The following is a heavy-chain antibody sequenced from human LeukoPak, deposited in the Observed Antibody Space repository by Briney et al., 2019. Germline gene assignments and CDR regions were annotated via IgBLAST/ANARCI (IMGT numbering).Heavy chain of an antibody. D-gene: IGHD3-10*01. CDR2: IKQDGSEK. CDR1: GFTFSSYW. Sequence: GGSLRLSCAASGFTFSSYWMTWVRQAPGKGLEWVAKIKQDGSEKYYVDSVKGRFTISRDNAKKSLYLQMNSLRAEDTAVYYCAREYYYGSGSYYNGYWGQGTLVTVSS. CDR3: AREYYYGSGSYYNGY. J-gene: IGHJ4*02. V-gene: IGHV3-7*04.